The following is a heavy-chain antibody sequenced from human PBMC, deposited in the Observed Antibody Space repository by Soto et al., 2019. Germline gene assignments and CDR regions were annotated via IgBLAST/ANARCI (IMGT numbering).Heavy chain of an antibody. CDR3: ARVGSGGGGDY. D-gene: IGHD1-26*01. CDR2: ISPDGTNK. Sequence: GGSLRLSCVASGFIFSGSAMYWVRQAPGKWLEWVGVISPDGTNKYYVDSVKGRFSISRDDSENTLFLQMNSLRPDDTAVYYCARVGSGGGGDYWGQGXLVTVYS. CDR1: GFIFSGSA. V-gene: IGHV3-30*04. J-gene: IGHJ4*02.